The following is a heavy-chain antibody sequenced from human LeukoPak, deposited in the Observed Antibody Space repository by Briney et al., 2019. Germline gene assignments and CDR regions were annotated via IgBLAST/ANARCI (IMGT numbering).Heavy chain of an antibody. V-gene: IGHV3-43*02. CDR2: INDDGTNT. CDR3: ARGNTTFYDVWTGYYWFGGYFDF. J-gene: IGHJ4*02. CDR1: GFTFGDYA. D-gene: IGHD3-3*01. Sequence: GGSLRLSXAASGFTFGDYAMHWVRQVPGRAPEWVSLINDDGTNTYYADSVKGRLTISRDNGKNSLFLQMDGLRTEDTALYFCARGNTTFYDVWTGYYWFGGYFDFWGQGTQVTVSS.